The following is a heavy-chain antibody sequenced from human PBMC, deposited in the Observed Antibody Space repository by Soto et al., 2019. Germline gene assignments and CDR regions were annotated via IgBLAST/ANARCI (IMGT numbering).Heavy chain of an antibody. D-gene: IGHD3-16*02. CDR3: ATMSGDYVWGSYRNIDY. CDR2: IWYDGSNK. CDR1: GFTFSSYG. J-gene: IGHJ4*02. V-gene: IGHV3-33*01. Sequence: QVQLVESGGGVVQPGRSLRLSCAASGFTFSSYGMHWVRQAPGKGLAWVAVIWYDGSNKYYADSVKGRFTISRDNSKNTLYLQMNSLRAEDTAVYYCATMSGDYVWGSYRNIDYWGQGTLVTVSS.